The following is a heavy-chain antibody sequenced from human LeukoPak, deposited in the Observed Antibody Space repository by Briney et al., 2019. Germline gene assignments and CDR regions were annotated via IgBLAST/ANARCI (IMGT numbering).Heavy chain of an antibody. V-gene: IGHV3-48*03. D-gene: IGHD2-15*01. CDR3: ARERQYCSGGSCYSELDY. J-gene: IGHJ4*02. CDR1: GFTFSSYE. Sequence: GGSLRLSCAASGFTFSSYEMNWVRQAPGKGLEWVSYISSSGSTIYYADSVKGRFTISRDNAKNSLYLQMNSLRAEDTAVYYCARERQYCSGGSCYSELDYWGQGTLVTVSS. CDR2: ISSSGSTI.